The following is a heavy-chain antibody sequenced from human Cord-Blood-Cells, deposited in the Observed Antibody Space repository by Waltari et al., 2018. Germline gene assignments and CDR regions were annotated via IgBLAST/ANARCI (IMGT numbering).Heavy chain of an antibody. CDR3: ARHTYDILTGYYDAFDI. D-gene: IGHD3-9*01. CDR2: IRSKAYGGTT. V-gene: IGHV3-49*04. J-gene: IGHJ3*02. Sequence: YAMSWVRQAPGKGLEWVGFIRSKAYGGTTEYAASVKGRFTISRDDSKSIAYLQWSSLKASDTAMYYCARHTYDILTGYYDAFDIWGQGTMVTVSS. CDR1: YA.